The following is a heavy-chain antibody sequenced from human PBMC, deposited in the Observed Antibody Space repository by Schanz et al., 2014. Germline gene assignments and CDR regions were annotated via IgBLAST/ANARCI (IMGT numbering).Heavy chain of an antibody. CDR3: ARDGGRDGYNLAFDV. D-gene: IGHD5-12*01. CDR1: GFTVNTNY. J-gene: IGHJ3*01. V-gene: IGHV3-53*01. Sequence: VQLVESGGGLVKPGESLRLSCAVSGFTVNTNYMSWVRQAPGKGLEWISSMYINSGSTQYADSVKGRFIISRDSSKNTLFLQMNSLRAEDTAVYFCARDGGRDGYNLAFDVWGQGTLVTVSS. CDR2: MYINSGST.